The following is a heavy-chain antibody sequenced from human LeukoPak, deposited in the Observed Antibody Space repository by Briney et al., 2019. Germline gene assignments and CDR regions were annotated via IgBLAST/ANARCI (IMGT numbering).Heavy chain of an antibody. J-gene: IGHJ4*02. D-gene: IGHD2-2*01. CDR3: ATGGVVPAAAIHY. V-gene: IGHV1-2*04. CDR1: GYTFTGYY. CDR2: INPNSGGT. Sequence: EASVKVSCKASGYTFTGYYMHWVRQAPGQGLEWMGWINPNSGGTNYAQKFQGWVTMTRDTSISTAYMELSRLRSVDTAVYYCATGGVVPAAAIHYWGQGTLVTVSS.